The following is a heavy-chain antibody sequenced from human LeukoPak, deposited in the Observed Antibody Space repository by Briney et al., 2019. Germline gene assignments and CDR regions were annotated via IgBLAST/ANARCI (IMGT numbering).Heavy chain of an antibody. J-gene: IGHJ4*02. CDR3: ARGLVGDWGSYDY. Sequence: ASVKVSCKASGYTFTSYAVHWVRQAPGQRLEWMGWINAGNGNTEYSQKFQGRVTITRDTSASTAYMELSSLRSEDTAVYYCARGLVGDWGSYDYWGQGTLVTVSS. V-gene: IGHV1-3*01. D-gene: IGHD7-27*01. CDR2: INAGNGNT. CDR1: GYTFTSYA.